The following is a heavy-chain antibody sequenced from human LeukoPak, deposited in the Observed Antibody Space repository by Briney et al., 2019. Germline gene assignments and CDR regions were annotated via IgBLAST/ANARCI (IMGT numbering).Heavy chain of an antibody. J-gene: IGHJ6*02. CDR1: GGSISSGGYY. CDR2: IYYSGST. D-gene: IGHD6-13*01. Sequence: ASETLSLTCTVSGGSISSGGYYWSWIRQHPGKGLEWIGCIYYSGSTYYNPSLKSRVTISVDTSKNQFSLKLSSVTAADTAVYYCARRAAAASVVYYHYYGMDVWGQGTTVTVSS. CDR3: ARRAAAASVVYYHYYGMDV. V-gene: IGHV4-31*03.